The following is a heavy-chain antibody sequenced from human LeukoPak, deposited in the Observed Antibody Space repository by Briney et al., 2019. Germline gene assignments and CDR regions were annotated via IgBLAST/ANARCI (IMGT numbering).Heavy chain of an antibody. CDR3: ATNTNLDY. CDR1: GFTFSSYA. J-gene: IGHJ4*02. CDR2: ISSNGGST. Sequence: PGGSLRHSCAASGFTFSSYAMHWVRQAPGKGLEYVSAISSNGGSTYYANSVKGRFTISRDNSKNTLYLQMGSLRAEDMAVYYCATNTNLDYWGQGTLVTVSS. V-gene: IGHV3-64*01. D-gene: IGHD2-8*01.